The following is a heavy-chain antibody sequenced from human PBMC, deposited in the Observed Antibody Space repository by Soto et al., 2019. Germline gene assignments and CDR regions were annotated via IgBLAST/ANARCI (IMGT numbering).Heavy chain of an antibody. Sequence: SETLSLTCAVSGGSISSGGYSWSWIRQPPGKGLEWIGYIYHSGSTYYNPSLKSRVTISVDRSKNQFSLKLSSVTAADTAVYYCARVRYYDSSGYPPINWGQGTLVTVSS. CDR3: ARVRYYDSSGYPPIN. CDR1: GGSISSGGYS. V-gene: IGHV4-30-2*01. CDR2: IYHSGST. D-gene: IGHD3-22*01. J-gene: IGHJ4*02.